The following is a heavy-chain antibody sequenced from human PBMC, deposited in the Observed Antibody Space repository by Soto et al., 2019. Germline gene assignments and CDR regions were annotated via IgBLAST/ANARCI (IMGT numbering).Heavy chain of an antibody. D-gene: IGHD3-22*01. Sequence: ASVKVSCKASGYTFTSYYMHWVRQAPGQGLEWMGIINPSGGSTSYAQKFQGRVTMTRDTSTSTVYMELSSLRSEDTAGYYCAREGGSSGYYKETFDYWGQGTLVTVSS. CDR1: GYTFTSYY. J-gene: IGHJ4*02. V-gene: IGHV1-46*01. CDR3: AREGGSSGYYKETFDY. CDR2: INPSGGST.